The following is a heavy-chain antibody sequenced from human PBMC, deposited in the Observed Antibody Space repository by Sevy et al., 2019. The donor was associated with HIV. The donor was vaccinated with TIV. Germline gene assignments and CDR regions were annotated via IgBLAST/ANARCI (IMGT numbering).Heavy chain of an antibody. D-gene: IGHD4-17*01. J-gene: IGHJ3*02. V-gene: IGHV3-30-3*01. Sequence: GGSLRLSCAASGFTFSSYAMHWVRQAPGKGLEWVAVISYDGSNKYYADSVKGRFTISRDNSKNTLYLQMNSLRAEDTAVYYCARHLTTVTTFSSVLDIWGQGTMVTVSS. CDR2: ISYDGSNK. CDR3: ARHLTTVTTFSSVLDI. CDR1: GFTFSSYA.